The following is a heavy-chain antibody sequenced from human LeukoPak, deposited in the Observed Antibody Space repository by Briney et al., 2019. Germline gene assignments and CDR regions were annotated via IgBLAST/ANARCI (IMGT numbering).Heavy chain of an antibody. J-gene: IGHJ5*02. CDR2: ISSSSSYI. Sequence: GGSLRLSCAASGFTFSSYSMNWVRQAPGKGLEWVSSISSSSSYIYYADSVKGRFTISRDNAKNSLYLQMNSLRAEDTAVYYCASSPKLELQQTWGQGTLVTVSS. CDR1: GFTFSSYS. D-gene: IGHD1-7*01. CDR3: ASSPKLELQQT. V-gene: IGHV3-21*01.